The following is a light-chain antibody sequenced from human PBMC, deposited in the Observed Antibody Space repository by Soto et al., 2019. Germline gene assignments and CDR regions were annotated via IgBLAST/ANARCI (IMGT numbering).Light chain of an antibody. CDR3: QQCGSSST. CDR1: QTIMTY. CDR2: AAS. V-gene: IGKV1-39*01. Sequence: INMTQSPSPLPESVGTEATIICRASQTIMTYLNWCQLKPGKPPRLLIYAASSLQSGVPSRFSGSGSGTDFTLTISRLEPEDFAVYYCQQCGSSSTFGQGTRLEIK. J-gene: IGKJ5*01.